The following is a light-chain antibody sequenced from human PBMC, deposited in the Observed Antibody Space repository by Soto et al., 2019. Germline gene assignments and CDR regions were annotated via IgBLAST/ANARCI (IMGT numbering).Light chain of an antibody. CDR1: QSVSTN. Sequence: EIVMTQSPVTLSVSPGERATLSCRASQSVSTNLAWYQRKPDQAPRLLIYGASTRATGIPARFSGSGSGTEFTLTISSLQSEDFAVYYCQQYNNWPRTFGLGTKVDIK. CDR3: QQYNNWPRT. J-gene: IGKJ1*01. CDR2: GAS. V-gene: IGKV3-15*01.